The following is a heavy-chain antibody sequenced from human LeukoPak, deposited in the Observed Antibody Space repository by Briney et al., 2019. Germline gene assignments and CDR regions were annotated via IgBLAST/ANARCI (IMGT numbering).Heavy chain of an antibody. CDR1: GVSISSGDYY. Sequence: SETLSLTCTVSGVSISSGDYYWRWIRQPPGKGLEWIGYIYYSGSTYYNPSLKSRVTISVDTSKNQFSLKLSSVTAADTAVYYCARATDYGDPRGFDYWGQGTLVTVSS. CDR3: ARATDYGDPRGFDY. J-gene: IGHJ4*02. V-gene: IGHV4-30-4*01. CDR2: IYYSGST. D-gene: IGHD4-17*01.